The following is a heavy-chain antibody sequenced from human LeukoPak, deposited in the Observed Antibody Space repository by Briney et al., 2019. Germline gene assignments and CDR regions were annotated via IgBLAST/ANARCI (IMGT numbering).Heavy chain of an antibody. CDR3: AKGPRAALFYFDY. V-gene: IGHV3-23*01. CDR2: ISGSGGST. D-gene: IGHD2-15*01. J-gene: IGHJ4*02. Sequence: XSAISGSGGSTYYADSVKGRFTISRDNSKNTLYLQMNSLRAEDTAVYYCAKGPRAALFYFDYWGQGTLVTVSS.